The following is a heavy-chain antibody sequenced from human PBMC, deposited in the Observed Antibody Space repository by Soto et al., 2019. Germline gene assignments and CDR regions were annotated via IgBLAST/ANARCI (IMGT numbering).Heavy chain of an antibody. Sequence: QITLKESGPTLVKPTQTLTLTCTFSGFSLSTSGVGVGWIRQPPGKALEWLALIYWDDDKRYSPSLKSRLTITKYAAKNHGVLTMTNMDPLDTATYYCARSLITNWRSRGAFDYCGQGTLVTVSS. V-gene: IGHV2-5*02. J-gene: IGHJ4*02. CDR3: ARSLITNWRSRGAFDY. D-gene: IGHD1-1*01. CDR1: GFSLSTSGVG. CDR2: IYWDDDK.